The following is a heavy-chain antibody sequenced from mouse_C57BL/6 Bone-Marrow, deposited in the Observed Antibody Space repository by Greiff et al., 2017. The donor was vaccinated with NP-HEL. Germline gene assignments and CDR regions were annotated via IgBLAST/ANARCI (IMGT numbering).Heavy chain of an antibody. CDR1: GFSLTSYG. V-gene: IGHV2-4*01. CDR2: IWSGGST. D-gene: IGHD1-1*01. CDR3: AKNAYGSRDFDV. Sequence: QVQLKESGPGLVQPSQSLSITCTVSGFSLTSYGVHWVRQPPGKGLEWLGVIWSGGSTDYNAAFISRLSISKDNSKSQVFFKMNSLQADDTAIYYCAKNAYGSRDFDVWGTGTTVTVSS. J-gene: IGHJ1*03.